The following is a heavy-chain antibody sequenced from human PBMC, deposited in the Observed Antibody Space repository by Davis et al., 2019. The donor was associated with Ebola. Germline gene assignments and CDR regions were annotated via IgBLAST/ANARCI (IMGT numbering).Heavy chain of an antibody. CDR1: GYSFTSYW. CDR3: ARLINNWFDP. V-gene: IGHV5-10-1*01. J-gene: IGHJ5*02. Sequence: KVSCKGSGYSFTSYWISWVRQLPGKGLEWMGRIDPSDSYTNYSPSFQGHVTISADKSISTAYLQWSSLKASDTAMYHWARLINNWFDPWGQGTLVTVSS. CDR2: IDPSDSYT.